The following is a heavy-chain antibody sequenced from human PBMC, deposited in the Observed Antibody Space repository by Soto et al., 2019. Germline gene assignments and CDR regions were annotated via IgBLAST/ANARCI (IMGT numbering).Heavy chain of an antibody. CDR2: IWYDGSNK. D-gene: IGHD6-6*01. CDR1: GFTFSSYG. Sequence: GGSLRLSCAASGFTFSSYGMHWVRQAPGKGLEWVAVIWYDGSNKYYADSVKGRFTISRDNSKNTLYLQMNSLRAEDTAVYYCARAKLSIAARQRGAEYFQHWGQGTLVTVSS. V-gene: IGHV3-33*01. CDR3: ARAKLSIAARQRGAEYFQH. J-gene: IGHJ1*01.